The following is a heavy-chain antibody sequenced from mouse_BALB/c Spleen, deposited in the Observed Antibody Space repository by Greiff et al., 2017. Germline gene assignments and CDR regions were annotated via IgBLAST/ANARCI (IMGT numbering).Heavy chain of an antibody. V-gene: IGHV1-7*01. Sequence: QVQLQQSGAELAKPGASVKMSCKASGYTFTSYWMHWVKQRPGQGLEWIGYINPSTGYTEYNQKFKDKATLTADKSSSTAYMQLSSLTSEDSAVYYCARYFMDYWGQGTSVTVSS. CDR1: GYTFTSYW. CDR2: INPSTGYT. J-gene: IGHJ4*01. CDR3: ARYFMDY.